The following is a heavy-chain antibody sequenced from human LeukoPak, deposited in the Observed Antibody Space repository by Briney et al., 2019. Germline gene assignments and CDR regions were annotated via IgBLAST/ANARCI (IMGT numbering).Heavy chain of an antibody. CDR3: AREPESSGSFDY. CDR1: LDSICTGIPY. D-gene: IGHD6-19*01. CDR2: VYASGST. J-gene: IGHJ4*02. Sequence: PSQTPSVTCILSLDSICTGIPYSSSVRQPGGDWIGWNGCVYASGSTNYNPSLKSRVTISVDTSKNQFSLKLSSVTAADTAVYYCAREPESSGSFDYWGQGTLVTVSS. V-gene: IGHV4-61*02.